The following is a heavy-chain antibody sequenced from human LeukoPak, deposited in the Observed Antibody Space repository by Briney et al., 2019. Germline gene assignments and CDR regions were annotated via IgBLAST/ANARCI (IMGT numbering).Heavy chain of an antibody. J-gene: IGHJ4*02. V-gene: IGHV4-34*01. D-gene: IGHD6-13*01. CDR2: INHSGST. Sequence: SETLSLTCAVYGGSFSGYYCSWIRQPPGKGVEWIGEINHSGSTNYNPSLKSRVTISVDTSKNQFSLKLSSVTAADTAVYYCARGSDSSSWYLWGPGTLVTVSS. CDR3: ARGSDSSSWYL. CDR1: GGSFSGYY.